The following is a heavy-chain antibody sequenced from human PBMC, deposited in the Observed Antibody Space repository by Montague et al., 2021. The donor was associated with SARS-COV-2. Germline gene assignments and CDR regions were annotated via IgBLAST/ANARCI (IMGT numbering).Heavy chain of an antibody. V-gene: IGHV6-1*01. D-gene: IGHD6-13*01. CDR1: GDSVSSNSAT. Sequence: AISGDSVSSNSATWNWIRQSPSRGLEWLGRTYYRSMWKSDYARSVKSRIAINPDTSKNQFSLQLSSVTSEDTALYYCVRGIEAAGSYDYWGQGTLVTVSS. J-gene: IGHJ4*02. CDR3: VRGIEAAGSYDY. CDR2: TYYRSMWKS.